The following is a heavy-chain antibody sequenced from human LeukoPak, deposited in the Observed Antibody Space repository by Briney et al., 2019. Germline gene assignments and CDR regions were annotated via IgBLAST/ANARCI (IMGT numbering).Heavy chain of an antibody. V-gene: IGHV4-59*01. D-gene: IGHD3-22*01. CDR2: IHYTGST. CDR1: GGSINSYY. CDR3: ARGKYHYDSRPVAGWYFDY. J-gene: IGHJ4*02. Sequence: SETLSLTCTVSGGSINSYYWSWIRQPPGKGLECIGYIHYTGSTNYNPSLKSRVTISVDKSKNQFSLKLSSVTAADTAVYYCARGKYHYDSRPVAGWYFDYWGQGTLVTVSS.